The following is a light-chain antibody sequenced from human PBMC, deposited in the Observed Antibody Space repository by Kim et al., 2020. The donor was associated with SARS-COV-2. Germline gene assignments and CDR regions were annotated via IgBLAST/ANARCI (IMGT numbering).Light chain of an antibody. J-gene: IGLJ3*02. Sequence: LTQPHSVSESPGKTVTISCTRSSGSIASNYVQWYQQRPGSSPTTVLYEDNQRPSGVPDRFSGSIDSSSNSASLTISGLKTEDEADYYCQSYDSSLWV. CDR1: SGSIASNY. CDR2: EDN. V-gene: IGLV6-57*01. CDR3: QSYDSSLWV.